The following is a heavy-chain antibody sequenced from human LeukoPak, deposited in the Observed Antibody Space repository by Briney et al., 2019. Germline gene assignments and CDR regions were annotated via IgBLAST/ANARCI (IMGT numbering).Heavy chain of an antibody. D-gene: IGHD5-18*01. Sequence: ASVKVSCKASGYTFTTYAITWVRQAPGQGLEWMGWISASNGNTNFAQNLQGRPTMTTDTSTSTAYMELRSLRSDDTAVYYCARSWAIYGYADYWGQGTLVTVSS. CDR1: GYTFTTYA. V-gene: IGHV1-18*01. J-gene: IGHJ4*02. CDR2: ISASNGNT. CDR3: ARSWAIYGYADY.